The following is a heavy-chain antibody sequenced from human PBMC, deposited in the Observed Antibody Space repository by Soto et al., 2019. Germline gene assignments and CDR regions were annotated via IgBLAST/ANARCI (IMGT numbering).Heavy chain of an antibody. V-gene: IGHV1-18*01. CDR2: ISAYNGNT. Sequence: ASVKVSCTASGYTFTSYGISGVRQAPGQGLEWMGWISAYNGNTNYAQKLQCRVTMTTDTSTSTAYMELRSLRSDDTAVYNCARDLLSCTSCYVMSWKGYYYFAMDTGARGTTVTVS. CDR3: ARDLLSCTSCYVMSWKGYYYFAMDT. J-gene: IGHJ6*03. CDR1: GYTFTSYG. D-gene: IGHD2-2*01.